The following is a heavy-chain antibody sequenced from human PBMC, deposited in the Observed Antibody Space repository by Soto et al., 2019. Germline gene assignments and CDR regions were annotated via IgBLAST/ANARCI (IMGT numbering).Heavy chain of an antibody. CDR2: INPNSGGT. CDR1: GYTFTGYY. V-gene: IGHV1-2*02. CDR3: ARVAPIAAAGILYNYYGMDV. J-gene: IGHJ6*02. Sequence: ASVKVSCKASGYTFTGYYMHWVRQAPGQGLEWMGWINPNSGGTNYAQKFQGRATMTRDTSISTAYMELSRLRSDDTAVYYCARVAPIAAAGILYNYYGMDVWGQGTTVTVSS. D-gene: IGHD6-13*01.